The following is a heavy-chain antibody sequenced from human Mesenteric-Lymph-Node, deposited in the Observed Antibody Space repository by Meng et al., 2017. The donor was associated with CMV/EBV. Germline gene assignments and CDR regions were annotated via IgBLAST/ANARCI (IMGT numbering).Heavy chain of an antibody. D-gene: IGHD1-26*01. Sequence: GESLKISCAASGFTFSSYWMHWVRQAPGKGLVWVSGINSDGSSTTYADSVKGRFTISRDNSKNTLYLQMNSLRAEDTAVYYCAKERGVGVSGTFYYWGQGTLVIVSS. J-gene: IGHJ4*02. CDR3: AKERGVGVSGTFYY. CDR1: GFTFSSYW. CDR2: INSDGSST. V-gene: IGHV3-74*01.